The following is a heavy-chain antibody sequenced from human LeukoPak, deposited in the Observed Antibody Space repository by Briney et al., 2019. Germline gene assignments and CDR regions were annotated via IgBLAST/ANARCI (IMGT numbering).Heavy chain of an antibody. CDR3: ARGGGLVGANDY. J-gene: IGHJ4*02. D-gene: IGHD1-26*01. CDR1: GYTFTGYY. Sequence: ASVKVSCKASGYTFTGYYMHWVRQAPGHGLECVGWINPNSGGTNYAQKFQGRVTMTRDTSISTAYMELSRLRSDDTAVYYCARGGGLVGANDYWGQGTLVTVSS. CDR2: INPNSGGT. V-gene: IGHV1-2*02.